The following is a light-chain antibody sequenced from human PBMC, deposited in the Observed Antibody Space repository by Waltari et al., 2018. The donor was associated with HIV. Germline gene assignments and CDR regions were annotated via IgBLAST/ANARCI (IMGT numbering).Light chain of an antibody. CDR3: QQVNMPFT. CDR2: AAS. Sequence: DIQLTQSPSFLSASVGDRVTVTCRAGQGISTYLAWYQQKPGKAPKLLIYAASTLQTGVPSRCSGSGSGTEFTLTISSLQSEDVATYYCQQVNMPFTFGPGTKVDIK. J-gene: IGKJ3*01. CDR1: QGISTY. V-gene: IGKV1-9*01.